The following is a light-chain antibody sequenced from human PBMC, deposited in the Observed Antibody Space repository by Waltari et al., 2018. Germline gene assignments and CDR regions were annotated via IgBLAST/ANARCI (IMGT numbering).Light chain of an antibody. CDR3: QSADGSGAYRA. J-gene: IGLJ2*01. V-gene: IGLV3-25*03. Sequence: SYRLTQPPSVSVHPGQTARITCSGDALPTHYPYWYQQKAGQAPVLVIYKDTERASGIPERFSGSSSGTTVTLTIRGAQAEDEADYYCQSADGSGAYRAFGGGTKLTVL. CDR2: KDT. CDR1: ALPTHY.